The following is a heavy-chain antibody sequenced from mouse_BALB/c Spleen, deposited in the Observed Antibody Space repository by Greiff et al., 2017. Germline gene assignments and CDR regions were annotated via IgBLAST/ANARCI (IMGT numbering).Heavy chain of an antibody. CDR1: GYTFTDYY. D-gene: IGHD5-1*01. Sequence: EVKLMESGPELVKPGASVKISCKASGYTFTDYYMNWVKQSHGKSLEWIGLVNPNNGGTSYNQKFKGKATLTVDKSSSTAYMELRSLTSEDSAVYYCARAYPMDYWGQGTSVTVSS. J-gene: IGHJ4*01. CDR2: VNPNNGGT. V-gene: IGHV1-26*01. CDR3: ARAYPMDY.